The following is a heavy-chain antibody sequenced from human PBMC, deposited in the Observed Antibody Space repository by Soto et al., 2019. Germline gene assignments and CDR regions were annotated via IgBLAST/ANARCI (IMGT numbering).Heavy chain of an antibody. V-gene: IGHV3-15*07. J-gene: IGHJ4*02. CDR1: GFTFSNAW. CDR2: IKSKTDGGTT. Sequence: EVQLVESGGGLVKPGGSLRLSCAASGFTFSNAWMNWVRQAPGKGLEWVGRIKSKTDGGTTDYAAPVKGRFTISRDDSKNTLYLQMNRLKTEDTAVYYCTTEGSGYDFWDFDYWGQGTLVTVSS. CDR3: TTEGSGYDFWDFDY. D-gene: IGHD5-12*01.